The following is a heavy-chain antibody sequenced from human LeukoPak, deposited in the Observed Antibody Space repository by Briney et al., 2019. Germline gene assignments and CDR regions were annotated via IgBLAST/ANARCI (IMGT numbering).Heavy chain of an antibody. CDR2: IYYSGST. CDR3: ARHRRAVAGLDY. V-gene: IGHV4-59*08. J-gene: IGHJ4*02. Sequence: SETLSLTCTVSGGSISSYYWSWIRQPPGKGLEWIGYIYYSGSTNYNPSLKSRVTISVDTSKNQFSLKLSSVTAADTAVYYCARHRRAVAGLDYWGQGTLVTVSS. CDR1: GGSISSYY. D-gene: IGHD6-13*01.